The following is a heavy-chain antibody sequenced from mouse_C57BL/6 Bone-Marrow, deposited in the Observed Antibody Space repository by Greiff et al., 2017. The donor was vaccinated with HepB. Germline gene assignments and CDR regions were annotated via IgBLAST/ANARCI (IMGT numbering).Heavy chain of an antibody. V-gene: IGHV5-9*01. CDR1: GFTFSSYT. CDR3: ARRVLRRGGMDY. Sequence: EVKLMESGGGLVKPGGSLKLSCAASGFTFSSYTMSWVRQTPEKRLEWVATISGGGGNTYYPDSVKGRFTISRDNAKNTLYLQMSSLRSEDTALYYCARRVLRRGGMDYWGQGTSVTVSS. CDR2: ISGGGGNT. J-gene: IGHJ4*01. D-gene: IGHD2-12*01.